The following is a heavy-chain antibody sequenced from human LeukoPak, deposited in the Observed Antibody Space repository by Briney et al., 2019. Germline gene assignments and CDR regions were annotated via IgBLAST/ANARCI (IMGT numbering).Heavy chain of an antibody. Sequence: ASVKVSCKASGYIFTIYGISWVRQAPGQGLEWMGWISAYNGNTNYAQKLQDRVTMTTDTSTSTAYMELRSLRSDDTAVYYCVRDPGNTGYDSFDSWGQGTLVTVSP. D-gene: IGHD5-12*01. CDR3: VRDPGNTGYDSFDS. J-gene: IGHJ4*02. V-gene: IGHV1-18*04. CDR1: GYIFTIYG. CDR2: ISAYNGNT.